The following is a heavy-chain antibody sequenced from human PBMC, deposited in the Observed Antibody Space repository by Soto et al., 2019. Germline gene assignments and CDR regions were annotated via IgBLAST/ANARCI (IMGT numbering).Heavy chain of an antibody. D-gene: IGHD3-22*01. J-gene: IGHJ4*02. CDR3: ARDSSVWFGFDY. Sequence: QITLKESGPTLVKPTQTLTLTCTFSGFSLNTRGVGVGWIRQPPGKALEWLALIYWDDDERFSPCLRSRHTITKETSNNQVVLTMTNMDPLDAATYYCARDSSVWFGFDYWGQGTLVTVSS. V-gene: IGHV2-5*02. CDR1: GFSLNTRGVG. CDR2: IYWDDDE.